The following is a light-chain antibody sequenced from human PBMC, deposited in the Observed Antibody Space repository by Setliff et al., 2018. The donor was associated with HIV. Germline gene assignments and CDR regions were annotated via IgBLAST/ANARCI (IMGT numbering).Light chain of an antibody. V-gene: IGLV2-23*02. J-gene: IGLJ2*01. CDR2: DVN. CDR1: ATDVGNYAS. Sequence: QSALTQPASVSGSPGQSITISCTGSATDVGNYASVSWYQHHPGEVPKLIIYDVNKRPSGISTRFSGSKTGNSASLTISGLHTEDEADYYCCSYVFGDTWIFGGGTKVTVL. CDR3: CSYVFGDTWI.